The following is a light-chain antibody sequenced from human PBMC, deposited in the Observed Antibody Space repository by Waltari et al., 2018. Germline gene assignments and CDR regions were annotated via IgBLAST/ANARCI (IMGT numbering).Light chain of an antibody. CDR3: QHYVRLPAT. CDR2: GAS. CDR1: QIISRS. V-gene: IGKV3-20*01. J-gene: IGKJ1*01. Sequence: IVFTQSPGTLSLSPGERATISCRASQIISRSLAWYQQKPGQAPKLLIYGASTRATGIPDRFTGSGSGTDFSLTISSLEPEDFAIYFCQHYVRLPATFGQGTKVEIK.